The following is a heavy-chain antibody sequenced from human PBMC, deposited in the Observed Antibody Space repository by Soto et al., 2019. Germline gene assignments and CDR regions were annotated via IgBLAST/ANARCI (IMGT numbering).Heavy chain of an antibody. CDR3: ASRIYGDSTFDY. Sequence: EVQLVESGGGLVQPGGSLRLSCAASGFTVSSNYMSWVRQAPGKGLEWVSVIYSGGSTYYADSVKGRFTISRDNSKNTLYLQMNSLRAEDTAVYYCASRIYGDSTFDYWGQGTLVTVSS. CDR2: IYSGGST. V-gene: IGHV3-66*01. J-gene: IGHJ4*02. CDR1: GFTVSSNY. D-gene: IGHD4-17*01.